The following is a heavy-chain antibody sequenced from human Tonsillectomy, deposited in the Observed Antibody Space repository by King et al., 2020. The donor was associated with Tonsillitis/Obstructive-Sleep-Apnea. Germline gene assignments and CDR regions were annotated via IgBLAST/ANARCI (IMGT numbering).Heavy chain of an antibody. Sequence: VQLQQWGAGLLKPSETLSLTCTVYGGSFSSYYWSWIRQPPGKGLEWIGHINHRGSTNHNASLKSRVTITVDTSKNQFSLGLSSGTAADTAVYYCARIYYYASGSDYATVHYYMDVWGKGATVTVSS. V-gene: IGHV4-34*01. J-gene: IGHJ6*03. D-gene: IGHD3-10*01. CDR2: INHRGST. CDR1: GGSFSSYY. CDR3: ARIYYYASGSDYATVHYYMDV.